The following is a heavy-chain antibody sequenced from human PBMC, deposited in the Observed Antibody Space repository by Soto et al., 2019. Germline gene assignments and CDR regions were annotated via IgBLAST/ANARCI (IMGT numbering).Heavy chain of an antibody. Sequence: QLQLQESGPGLVKPSETLSLTCTVSGGSISSSSYYWGWIRQPPGKGLEWIGSIYYSGSTYYNPSLKSRVTISVDTSKNQFSLKLSSVTAADTAVYYCARQALGAGSYWYFDLWGRGTLVTVSS. CDR3: ARQALGAGSYWYFDL. J-gene: IGHJ2*01. D-gene: IGHD1-26*01. CDR2: IYYSGST. V-gene: IGHV4-39*01. CDR1: GGSISSSSYY.